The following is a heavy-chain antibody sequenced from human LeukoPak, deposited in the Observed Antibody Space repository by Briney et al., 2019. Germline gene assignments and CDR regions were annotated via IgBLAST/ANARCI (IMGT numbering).Heavy chain of an antibody. CDR1: GFTFTSSA. Sequence: SVKASCKASGFTFTSSAMQWVRQARGQRLEWIGWIVVGSGNTNYAQKFQERVTITRDMSTSTAYMELSSLRSEDTAVYYCAADHGYYDSSGYIGGLYYYYYMDVWGKGTTVTVSS. V-gene: IGHV1-58*02. CDR2: IVVGSGNT. CDR3: AADHGYYDSSGYIGGLYYYYYMDV. J-gene: IGHJ6*03. D-gene: IGHD3-22*01.